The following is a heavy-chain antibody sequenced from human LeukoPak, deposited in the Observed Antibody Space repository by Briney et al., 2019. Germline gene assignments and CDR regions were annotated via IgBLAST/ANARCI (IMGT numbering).Heavy chain of an antibody. D-gene: IGHD5-24*01. CDR3: ARVRRDGYNSIYYYSCTDV. CDR1: GGSFSGYY. J-gene: IGHJ6*03. V-gene: IGHV4-34*01. Sequence: SETLSLTCAVYGGSFSGYYWSWIRQSPGKGLEWIGEINHSGSTNYNPSLKSRVTISVDTSKNQFSLKLSSVTAADTAVFYCARVRRDGYNSIYYYSCTDVWGKGTTVTVSS. CDR2: INHSGST.